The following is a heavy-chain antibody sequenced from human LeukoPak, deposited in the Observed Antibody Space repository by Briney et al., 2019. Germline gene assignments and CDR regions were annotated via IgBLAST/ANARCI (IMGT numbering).Heavy chain of an antibody. CDR1: GYTFTGYN. Sequence: ALVKVSCKASGYTFTGYNMHWVRQAPGQGLEWMGWINPNSGGTNYAQKFQGRVTMTRDTSISAAYMELSRLRSDDTAVYYCARGYYYYMDVWGKGTTVTVSS. J-gene: IGHJ6*03. CDR3: ARGYYYYMDV. CDR2: INPNSGGT. V-gene: IGHV1-2*02.